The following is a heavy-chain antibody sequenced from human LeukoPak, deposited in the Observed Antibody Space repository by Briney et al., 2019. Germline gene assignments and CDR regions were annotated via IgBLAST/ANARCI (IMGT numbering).Heavy chain of an antibody. CDR1: GFTFSTYS. J-gene: IGHJ4*02. CDR3: ARGLPMPNHFDY. Sequence: GGSLRLSCAASGFTFSTYSMHGVRQAPGKGLEWLSYISSSSNTIYYADSVKGRFTISRDNAKNSLYLQMNSLRDEDTAVYYCARGLPMPNHFDYWGQGTLVTVSS. CDR2: ISSSSNTI. V-gene: IGHV3-48*02. D-gene: IGHD2-2*01.